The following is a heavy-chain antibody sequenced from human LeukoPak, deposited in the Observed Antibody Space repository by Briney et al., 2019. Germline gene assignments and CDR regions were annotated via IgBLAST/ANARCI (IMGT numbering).Heavy chain of an antibody. Sequence: PSETLSLTCSVSGGSISSSSSYWGWIRQPPGKGLEWIGSIYYSGSSFDNPALKSRVTISVDTSKNQFSLKLSSVTAADTAVYYCARKVMVRGVADYWGQGTLVTVSS. J-gene: IGHJ4*02. CDR3: ARKVMVRGVADY. CDR2: IYYSGSS. CDR1: GGSISSSSSY. D-gene: IGHD3-10*01. V-gene: IGHV4-39*01.